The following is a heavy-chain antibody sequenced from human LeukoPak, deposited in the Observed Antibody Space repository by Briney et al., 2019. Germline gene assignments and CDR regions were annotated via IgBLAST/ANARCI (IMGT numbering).Heavy chain of an antibody. V-gene: IGHV3-30*18. J-gene: IGHJ5*02. Sequence: GGSLRLSCAASGFTFSTYGMHWVRQAPGKGLEWVAVMSFDGSDKYYADSVKGRFTIARDNSKNTLYLQMNSLRAEDTAVYYCAEADCSTTSCYFDPWGQGTLVTVSS. D-gene: IGHD2-2*01. CDR2: MSFDGSDK. CDR1: GFTFSTYG. CDR3: AEADCSTTSCYFDP.